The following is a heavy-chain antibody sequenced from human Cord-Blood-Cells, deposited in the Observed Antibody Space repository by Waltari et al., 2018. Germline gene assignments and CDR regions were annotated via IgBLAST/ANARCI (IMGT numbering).Heavy chain of an antibody. V-gene: IGHV4-59*01. J-gene: IGHJ6*02. CDR3: ARAGSGSYYYYYGMDV. Sequence: VQLQESGPGLVKPSETLSLTCTVSGGSISSYYWRWIRQPPGKGLEWIGYIYYSGSTNYNPSLKSRVTISVDTSKNQFSLKLSSVTAADTAVYYCARAGSGSYYYYYGMDVWGQGTTVTVSS. D-gene: IGHD3-10*01. CDR1: GGSISSYY. CDR2: IYYSGST.